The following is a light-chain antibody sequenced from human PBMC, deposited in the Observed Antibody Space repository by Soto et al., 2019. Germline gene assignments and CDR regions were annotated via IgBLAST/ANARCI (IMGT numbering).Light chain of an antibody. Sequence: QSALTQPASVSGSPGQSITISCTGTSSDICGYDFVSWYQQHPAKAPRLIISEVTNRPSGVSNRFSGSKSGNTASLTISGLQVEDEADYFCSSFTSRDTLVFGGGTKLTVL. CDR1: SSDICGYDF. CDR2: EVT. V-gene: IGLV2-14*01. CDR3: SSFTSRDTLV. J-gene: IGLJ3*02.